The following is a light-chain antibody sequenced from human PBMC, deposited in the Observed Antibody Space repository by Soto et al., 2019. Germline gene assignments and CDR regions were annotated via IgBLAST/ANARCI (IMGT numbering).Light chain of an antibody. J-gene: IGKJ1*01. Sequence: EIVLTQSPGTLSLSPGERATLSCRASQSAISNLAWYQQKPGQTPRLLIYDASTRATDIPARFSGSGSGTDFTLTISRLEPEDFAVYYCQQYGNSPKTFGQGTKVDIK. CDR1: QSAISN. CDR3: QQYGNSPKT. CDR2: DAS. V-gene: IGKV3-20*01.